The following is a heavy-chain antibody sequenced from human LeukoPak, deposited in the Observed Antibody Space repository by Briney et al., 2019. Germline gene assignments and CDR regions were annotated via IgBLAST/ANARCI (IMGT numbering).Heavy chain of an antibody. CDR2: INHSGST. D-gene: IGHD3-22*01. CDR3: ARARVYYDSSGYQN. V-gene: IGHV4-34*01. Sequence: PSETLSLTCAVYGGSFSGYYWSWIRQPPGKGLEWIGEINHSGSTNYNPSLKSRVTISVDTSKNQFSLKLCSVTAADTAVYYCARARVYYDSSGYQNWGQGTLVTVSS. CDR1: GGSFSGYY. J-gene: IGHJ4*02.